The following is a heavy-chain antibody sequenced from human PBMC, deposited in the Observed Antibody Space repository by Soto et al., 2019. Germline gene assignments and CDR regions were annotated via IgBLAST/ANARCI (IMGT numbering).Heavy chain of an antibody. D-gene: IGHD3-22*01. CDR3: ARQIYDSDTGPNFQYYFDS. CDR1: GYSFAGYW. CDR2: IDPSDSQT. V-gene: IGHV5-10-1*01. Sequence: PGESLKISCKGSGYSFAGYWITWVRQKPGKGLEWMGRIDPSDSQTYYSPSFRGHVTISATKSITTVFLQWSSLRAADTAMYYCARQIYDSDTGPNFQYYFDSWGQGTPVTVSS. J-gene: IGHJ4*02.